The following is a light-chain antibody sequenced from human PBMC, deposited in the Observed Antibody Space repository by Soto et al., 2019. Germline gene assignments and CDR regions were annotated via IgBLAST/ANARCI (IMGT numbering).Light chain of an antibody. CDR1: QSISSY. Sequence: IQLTQSPSSLSASVGDRVTITCRASQSISSYLNWYQQKPGKAPKLLIYAASSLQSGVPSRFSGSGSGTDFTLPISSLQPEDFATYYCQQSYSTPVTFGQGTRLEIK. CDR3: QQSYSTPVT. J-gene: IGKJ5*01. CDR2: AAS. V-gene: IGKV1-39*01.